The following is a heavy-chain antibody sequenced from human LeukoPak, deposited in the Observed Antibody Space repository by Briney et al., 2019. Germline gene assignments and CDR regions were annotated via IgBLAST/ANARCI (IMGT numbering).Heavy chain of an antibody. CDR2: IWYDGSNK. V-gene: IGHV3-33*01. Sequence: GRSLRLSCAASGFTFSSYGMHWVRQAPGKGLEWVAVIWYDGSNKYYADSVKGRFTISRDNSKNTLYLQMNSLRAEDTAVYYCARDRKPYYCDSSGYLYWGQGTLVTVSS. CDR3: ARDRKPYYCDSSGYLY. CDR1: GFTFSSYG. J-gene: IGHJ4*02. D-gene: IGHD3-22*01.